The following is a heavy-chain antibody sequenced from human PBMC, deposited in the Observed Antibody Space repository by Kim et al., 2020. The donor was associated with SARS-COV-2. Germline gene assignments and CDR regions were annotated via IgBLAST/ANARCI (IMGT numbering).Heavy chain of an antibody. V-gene: IGHV4-39*01. CDR2: IYYSGST. Sequence: SETLSLTCTVSGGSISSSSYYWGWIRQPPGKGLEWIGSIYYSGSTYYNPSLKSRVTISVDTSKNQFSLKLSSVTAADTAVYYCARIVVVPAAMFRAFDIWGQGTMVTVSS. CDR1: GGSISSSSYY. J-gene: IGHJ3*02. CDR3: ARIVVVPAAMFRAFDI. D-gene: IGHD2-2*01.